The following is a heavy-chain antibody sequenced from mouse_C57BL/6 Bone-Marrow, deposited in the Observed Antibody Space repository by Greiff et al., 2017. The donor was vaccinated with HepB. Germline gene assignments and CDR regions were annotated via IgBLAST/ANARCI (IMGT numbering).Heavy chain of an antibody. CDR3: ARTGKGFAY. V-gene: IGHV2-2*01. CDR2: IWSGGST. J-gene: IGHJ3*01. Sequence: VMLVESGPGLVQPSQSLSITCTVSGFSLTSYGVHWVRQSPGKGLEWLGVIWSGGSTDYNAAFISRLSISKDNSKSQVFFKMNSLQADDTAIYYCARTGKGFAYWGQGTLVTVSA. CDR1: GFSLTSYG.